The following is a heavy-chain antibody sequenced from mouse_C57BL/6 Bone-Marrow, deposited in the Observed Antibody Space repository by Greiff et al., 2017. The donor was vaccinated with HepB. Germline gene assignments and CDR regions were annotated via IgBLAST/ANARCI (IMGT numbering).Heavy chain of an antibody. Sequence: QVQLQQPGAELVKPGASVKLSCKASGYTFTSYWMQWVKQRPGQGLEWIGEIDPSDSYTNYNQKLKGKATLTVDTSASTAYMQLSSLTSEDSAVYYCARADGSSDGDWGQGTTLTVSS. V-gene: IGHV1-50*01. CDR3: ARADGSSDGD. D-gene: IGHD1-1*01. CDR1: GYTFTSYW. J-gene: IGHJ2*01. CDR2: IDPSDSYT.